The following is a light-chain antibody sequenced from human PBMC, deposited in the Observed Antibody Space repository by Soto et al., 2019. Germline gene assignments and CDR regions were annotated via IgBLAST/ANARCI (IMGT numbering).Light chain of an antibody. CDR3: QQYNSYWT. CDR1: QSISSW. Sequence: DIQMTQSPSTLSASLGDRVTIACRASQSISSWLAWYQQKPGKAPKLLIYDASRLESGVPSRFSGSGSGTEFTLTISSLQPDDFATYYCQQYNSYWTFGQGTKVDIK. J-gene: IGKJ1*01. CDR2: DAS. V-gene: IGKV1-5*01.